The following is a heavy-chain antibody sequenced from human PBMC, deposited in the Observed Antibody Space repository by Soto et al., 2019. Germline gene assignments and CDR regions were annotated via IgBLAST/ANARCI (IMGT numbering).Heavy chain of an antibody. V-gene: IGHV5-10-1*01. D-gene: IGHD5-18*01. Sequence: GESLKISCKGSGYSFTRYWISWVRQMPGKGLEWMGRIDPSDSYTNYSPSFQGHVTISADKSISTAYLQWSSLKASDTAMYYCARHPGTAMVIGLWGQGTLVTVSS. CDR2: IDPSDSYT. CDR1: GYSFTRYW. J-gene: IGHJ4*02. CDR3: ARHPGTAMVIGL.